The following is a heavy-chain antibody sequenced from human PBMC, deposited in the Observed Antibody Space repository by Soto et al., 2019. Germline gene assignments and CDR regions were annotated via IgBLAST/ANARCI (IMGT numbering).Heavy chain of an antibody. Sequence: TXGSLRLSCAAAGFTFSNYAMSWVRQAPGKGLDWVSAFGGSGGGSFYADSVKGRFTISRDNSKNTLYLQMSSLRADDTAVYYCAKVDTAMVIFDYWGQGTLVTVSS. V-gene: IGHV3-23*01. J-gene: IGHJ4*02. D-gene: IGHD5-18*01. CDR2: FGGSGGGS. CDR3: AKVDTAMVIFDY. CDR1: GFTFSNYA.